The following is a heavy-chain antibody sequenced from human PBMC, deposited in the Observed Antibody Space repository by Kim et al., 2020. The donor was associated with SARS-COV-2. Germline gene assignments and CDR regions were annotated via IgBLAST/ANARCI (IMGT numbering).Heavy chain of an antibody. Sequence: GGSLRLSCAASGFTFSDYYMSWIRQAPGKGLEWVSYISSSIGYTHYADSVKGRFTISRDNAKNSLYLQMNSLRAEDTAVYYCASDLISSGRIDYWGQGTL. D-gene: IGHD3-22*01. CDR3: ASDLISSGRIDY. CDR1: GFTFSDYY. V-gene: IGHV3-11*05. J-gene: IGHJ4*02. CDR2: ISSSIGYT.